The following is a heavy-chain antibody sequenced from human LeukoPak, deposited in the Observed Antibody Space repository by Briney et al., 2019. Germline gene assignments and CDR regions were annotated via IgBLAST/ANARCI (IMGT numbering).Heavy chain of an antibody. CDR1: GYTFTDYY. J-gene: IGHJ3*01. Sequence: ASVKVSCKASGYTFTDYYMYWVRQAPGQGLDWVGWINPTSGVTNYAQKFQGRVTMTRDTSNNTSYMELSRLRSDDTAVYYCAREFRTTTWSFDAFDLWGQGTMVTVSS. CDR2: INPTSGVT. D-gene: IGHD1/OR15-1a*01. V-gene: IGHV1-2*02. CDR3: AREFRTTTWSFDAFDL.